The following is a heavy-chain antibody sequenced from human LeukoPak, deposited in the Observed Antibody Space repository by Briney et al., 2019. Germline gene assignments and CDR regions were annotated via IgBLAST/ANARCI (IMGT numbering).Heavy chain of an antibody. CDR1: GYSISSGYY. V-gene: IGHV4-38-2*02. D-gene: IGHD2-2*01. Sequence: PSETLSLTCTVSGYSISSGYYWGWIRQPPGKGLEWIGSIYYSGSTYYNPSLKSRVTISVDTSKNQFSLKLSSVTAADTAVYHCARHRPSHKDVVVPAALTVGFGIFDPWGQGTLVTVSS. J-gene: IGHJ5*02. CDR2: IYYSGST. CDR3: ARHRPSHKDVVVPAALTVGFGIFDP.